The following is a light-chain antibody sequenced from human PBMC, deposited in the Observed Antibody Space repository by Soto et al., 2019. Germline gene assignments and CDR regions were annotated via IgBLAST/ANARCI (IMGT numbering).Light chain of an antibody. V-gene: IGKV1-5*03. J-gene: IGKJ5*01. CDR2: KAS. CDR1: QTISSW. Sequence: DIQTTQSPSTLSGSVGDRVTIPCRASQTISSWLAWYQQKPGKAPKLLIYKASTLKSGVPSRFSGSGSGTDFTLTISSLQPEDFATYYCQQSYSTPFTFGQGTRLEIK. CDR3: QQSYSTPFT.